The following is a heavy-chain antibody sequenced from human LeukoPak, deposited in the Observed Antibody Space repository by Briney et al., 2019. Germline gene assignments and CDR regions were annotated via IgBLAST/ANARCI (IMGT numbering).Heavy chain of an antibody. CDR3: AKLTHSSGWYDYFDY. D-gene: IGHD6-19*01. CDR1: GFTFSSYG. V-gene: IGHV3-30*18. J-gene: IGHJ4*02. Sequence: GRSLRLSCAASGFTFSSYGMHWVRQAPGKGLEWVAVISYDGNNKYYADSVKGRFTISRDNSKNTLYLQMNSLRAEDTAVYYCAKLTHSSGWYDYFDYWGQGTLVTVSS. CDR2: ISYDGNNK.